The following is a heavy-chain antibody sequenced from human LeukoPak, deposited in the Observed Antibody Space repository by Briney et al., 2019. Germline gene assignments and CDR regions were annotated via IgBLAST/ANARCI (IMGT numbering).Heavy chain of an antibody. D-gene: IGHD3-22*01. CDR1: GYTLTELS. J-gene: IGHJ3*02. CDR2: FDPEDGET. V-gene: IGHV1-24*01. CDR3: ATGYYYDSSGYSPEAFDI. Sequence: GASVKVSCNVSGYTLTELSMHWVRQAPGKGLEWMGGFDPEDGETIYAQKFQGRVTMTEDTSTDTAYMELSSLRSEDTAVYYCATGYYYDSSGYSPEAFDIWGQGTMVTVSS.